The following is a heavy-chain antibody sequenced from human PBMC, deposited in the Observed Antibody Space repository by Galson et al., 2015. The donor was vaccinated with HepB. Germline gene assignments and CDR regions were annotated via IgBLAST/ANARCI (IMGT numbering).Heavy chain of an antibody. CDR1: GFTFSSYS. CDR3: ARVKEIGYYYDSSGLNYFDY. Sequence: SLRLSCAASGFTFSSYSMNWVRQAPGKGLEWVSYISSSSSTIYYADSVKGRFTISRDNAKNSLYLQMNSLRAEDTAVYYCARVKEIGYYYDSSGLNYFDYWGQGTLVTVSS. J-gene: IGHJ4*02. V-gene: IGHV3-48*01. CDR2: ISSSSSTI. D-gene: IGHD3-22*01.